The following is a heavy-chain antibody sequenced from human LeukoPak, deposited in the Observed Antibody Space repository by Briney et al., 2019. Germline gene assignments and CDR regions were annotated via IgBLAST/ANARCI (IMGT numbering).Heavy chain of an antibody. CDR2: MNPNSGTT. CDR1: GYTLASYD. V-gene: IGHV1-8*01. Sequence: ASVKVSCKASGYTLASYDINWVRQATGQGLEWMGWMNPNSGTTGYAQKFQHRITLTRDTSISTAYMELSSLTSDDTAVYYCARDYGGNSGWFDPWGQGTLVTVSS. D-gene: IGHD4-23*01. J-gene: IGHJ5*02. CDR3: ARDYGGNSGWFDP.